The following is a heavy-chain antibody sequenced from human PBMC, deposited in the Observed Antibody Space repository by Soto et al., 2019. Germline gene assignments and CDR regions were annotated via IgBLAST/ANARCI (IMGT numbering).Heavy chain of an antibody. Sequence: GESLKISCKGSGYSFTSYWIGWVRQMPGKGLECMGIIYPGDSETTYSPSFQGQVTISADKSISTAYLQWSSLKASDTAMYYCARQHMDYYYGMDVWGQGTMVTLSS. CDR1: GYSFTSYW. J-gene: IGHJ6*02. CDR3: ARQHMDYYYGMDV. CDR2: IYPGDSET. V-gene: IGHV5-51*01. D-gene: IGHD2-21*01.